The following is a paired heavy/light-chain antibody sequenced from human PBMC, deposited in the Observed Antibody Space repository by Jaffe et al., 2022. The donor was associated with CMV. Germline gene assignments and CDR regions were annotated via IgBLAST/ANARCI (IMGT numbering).Heavy chain of an antibody. V-gene: IGHV3-23*04. Sequence: EVQLVESGGGLVQPGGSLRLSCAASGFTFSSSAMTWVRKAPGKGLEWVSSISGSGITTYYADSVRGRSTISRENSENTLHLQMDSLRADDTAVYYCAKVKGRVVRADTLGWFDHWGLGTLVTVSS. CDR3: AKVKGRVVRADTLGWFDH. CDR2: ISGSGITT. J-gene: IGHJ5*02. D-gene: IGHD2-2*01. CDR1: GFTFSSSA.
Light chain of an antibody. CDR2: AAS. CDR1: QDISNY. CDR3: QQYSLHPPT. V-gene: IGKV1-16*02. J-gene: IGKJ4*01. Sequence: DIQMTQSPSSLSTSVGDRVTITCRASQDISNYLAWFQQKPGKAPKSLIYAASNLQSGVPSKFSGSGSGTDFTLTISSLQPEDFATYYCQQYSLHPPTFGGGTKVEIK.